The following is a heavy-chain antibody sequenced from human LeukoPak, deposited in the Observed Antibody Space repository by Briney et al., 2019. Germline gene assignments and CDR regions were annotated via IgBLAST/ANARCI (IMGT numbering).Heavy chain of an antibody. CDR2: ISSSDHP. CDR3: ARDGSGWSWDY. V-gene: IGHV3-21*01. J-gene: IGHJ4*02. D-gene: IGHD6-19*01. CDR1: GFILSPYG. Sequence: GGSLRLSCVASGFILSPYGMTWVRQAPGKGLEWVSTISSSDHPSYTDSVKGRFTISRDNARNSVFLQMNSLRAEDTALYYCARDGSGWSWDYWGQGALVTVSS.